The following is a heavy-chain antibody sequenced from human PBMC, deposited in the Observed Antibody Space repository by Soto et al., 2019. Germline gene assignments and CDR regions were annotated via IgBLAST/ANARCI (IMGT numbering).Heavy chain of an antibody. J-gene: IGHJ6*02. CDR3: ARESYMVRGVIIGDYGMDV. Sequence: EVQLVESGGGLVQPGGSLRLSCAASGFTVSSNYMSWVRQAPGKGLEWVSVIYSGGSTYYEDSVEGRFTISRDNSKNTLYLQMNNLSAEDTAVYYCARESYMVRGVIIGDYGMDVWGQGTTVTVSS. CDR1: GFTVSSNY. CDR2: IYSGGST. D-gene: IGHD3-10*01. V-gene: IGHV3-66*01.